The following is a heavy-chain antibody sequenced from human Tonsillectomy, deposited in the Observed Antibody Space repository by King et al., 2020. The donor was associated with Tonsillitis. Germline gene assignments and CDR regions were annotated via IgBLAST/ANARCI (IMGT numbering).Heavy chain of an antibody. J-gene: IGHJ4*02. Sequence: QVQLVESGGGVVQPGRSLRLSCAASGFTFSSYGMHWVRQAPGKGLEWVAVISYDGSNEYYVDSVKGRFTISRDNSKNTLYLQMNSLRAEDTAVYYCAKDHYSNSWWPLLGYWGQGTLVTVSS. V-gene: IGHV3-30*18. CDR3: AKDHYSNSWWPLLGY. CDR1: GFTFSSYG. D-gene: IGHD6-13*01. CDR2: ISYDGSNE.